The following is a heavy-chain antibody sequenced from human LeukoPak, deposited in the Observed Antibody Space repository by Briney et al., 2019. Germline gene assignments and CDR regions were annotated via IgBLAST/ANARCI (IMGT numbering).Heavy chain of an antibody. CDR2: ISAYNGNT. Sequence: ASVKVSCKASGYTFTSYGISWVRQAPGQGLEWMGWISAYNGNTNYAQKLQGRVTMTTDTATSTAYMELRSLRSDDTAVYYCASDRRYCSGGSCYSPDAFDIWGQGTMVTVSS. J-gene: IGHJ3*02. CDR3: ASDRRYCSGGSCYSPDAFDI. V-gene: IGHV1-18*01. CDR1: GYTFTSYG. D-gene: IGHD2-15*01.